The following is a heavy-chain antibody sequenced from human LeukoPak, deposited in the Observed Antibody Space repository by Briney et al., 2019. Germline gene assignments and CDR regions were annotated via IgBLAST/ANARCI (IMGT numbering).Heavy chain of an antibody. V-gene: IGHV4-59*08. CDR3: ARTYSKRWYFDY. CDR1: GSSISSYY. CDR2: IYHSGST. D-gene: IGHD5-18*01. Sequence: SETLSLTCTVSGSSISSYYWSWIRQPPGKGLEWIGYIYHSGSTNYNPSLKSRVTISVDTSKNQFSLKLSSVTAADTAVYYCARTYSKRWYFDYWGQGTLVTVSS. J-gene: IGHJ4*02.